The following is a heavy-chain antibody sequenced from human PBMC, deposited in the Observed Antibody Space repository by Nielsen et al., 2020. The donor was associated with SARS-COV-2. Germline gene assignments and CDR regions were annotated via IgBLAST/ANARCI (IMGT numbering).Heavy chain of an antibody. D-gene: IGHD5-24*01. Sequence: VRQAPGKGLEWVAVISYDGSNKYYADSVKGRFTISGDNSKNTLYLQMNSLRAEDTAVYYCARTTGLGDGYNQFLPNDYYYYGMDVWGQGTTVTVSS. CDR2: ISYDGSNK. CDR3: ARTTGLGDGYNQFLPNDYYYYGMDV. V-gene: IGHV3-30*04. J-gene: IGHJ6*02.